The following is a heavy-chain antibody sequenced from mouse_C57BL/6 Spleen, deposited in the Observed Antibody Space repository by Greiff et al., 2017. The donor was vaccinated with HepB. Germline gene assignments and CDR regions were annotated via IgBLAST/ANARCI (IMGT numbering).Heavy chain of an antibody. CDR1: GYTFTSYW. Sequence: QVQLQQPGAELVMPGASVKLSCKASGYTFTSYWMHWVKQRPGQGLEWIGEIDPSDSYTNYNQKFKGKSTLTGDKSSSTAYMQLSSLTSEDSAVYYCARIWDYAMDYWGQGTSVTVSS. D-gene: IGHD4-1*01. CDR2: IDPSDSYT. J-gene: IGHJ4*01. CDR3: ARIWDYAMDY. V-gene: IGHV1-69*01.